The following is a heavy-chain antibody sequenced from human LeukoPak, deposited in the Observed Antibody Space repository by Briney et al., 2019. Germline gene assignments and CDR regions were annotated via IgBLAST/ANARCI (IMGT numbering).Heavy chain of an antibody. CDR2: ISGSGGST. CDR1: GFTLENYT. Sequence: GGSLRLSCGASGFTLENYTINWVRQAPGKGLEWVSAISGSGGSTYYADSVKGRFTISRDNSKNTLYLQLNSLRTEDTAVYYCAKPISSSGYYPYYFDYWGQGTLVTVSS. D-gene: IGHD3-22*01. CDR3: AKPISSSGYYPYYFDY. V-gene: IGHV3-23*01. J-gene: IGHJ4*02.